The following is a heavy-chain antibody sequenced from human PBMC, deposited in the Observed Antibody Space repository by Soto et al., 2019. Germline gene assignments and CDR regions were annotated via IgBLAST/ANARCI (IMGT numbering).Heavy chain of an antibody. CDR1: GGSISSYY. CDR2: IYYSGST. J-gene: IGHJ5*02. V-gene: IGHV4-59*01. CDR3: ARGYYGDYVSSTYNWFDP. Sequence: PSETLSLTCTVSGGSISSYYWSWIRQPPGKGLEWIGYIYYSGSTNYNPSLKSRVTISVDTSKNQFSLKLRSVTAADTAVYYCARGYYGDYVSSTYNWFDPWGQGTLVTVSS. D-gene: IGHD4-17*01.